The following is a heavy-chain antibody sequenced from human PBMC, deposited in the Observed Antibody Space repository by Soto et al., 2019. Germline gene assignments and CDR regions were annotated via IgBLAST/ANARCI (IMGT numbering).Heavy chain of an antibody. J-gene: IGHJ4*02. Sequence: LSLTCTVSGDFLSSYYWSWIRQSPVKGLEWIGYIYYSGITNYNASPKSRVTMSVDTSKNQFSLKLNSVTAADTAVYYCARGGCSGGSCQALDYWGQGTLVTVSS. CDR1: GDFLSSYY. CDR3: ARGGCSGGSCQALDY. D-gene: IGHD2-15*01. CDR2: IYYSGIT. V-gene: IGHV4-59*01.